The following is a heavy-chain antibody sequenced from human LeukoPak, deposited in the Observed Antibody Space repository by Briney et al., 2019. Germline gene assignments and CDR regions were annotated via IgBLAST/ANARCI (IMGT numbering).Heavy chain of an antibody. Sequence: SETLSLTCTVYGGSISSSSYYWGWIRQPPGMGLEWIGSIYSSGSTYYYPSLKSRVTISVDTSKNQFSLKLSSVTAADTAVYYCARPEYYYDSSGYPQWYFDLWGRGTLVTVSS. J-gene: IGHJ2*01. CDR1: GGSISSSSYY. CDR3: ARPEYYYDSSGYPQWYFDL. V-gene: IGHV4-39*01. D-gene: IGHD3-22*01. CDR2: IYSSGST.